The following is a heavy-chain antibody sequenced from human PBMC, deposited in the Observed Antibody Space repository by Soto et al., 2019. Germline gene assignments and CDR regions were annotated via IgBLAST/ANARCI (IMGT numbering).Heavy chain of an antibody. Sequence: GESLKISCKGSGYSFTSYWISWVRQMPGKGLEWMGRIDPSDSYTNYSPSFQGHVTISADKSISTAYLQWSSLKASDTAMYYCATQTHYYDSSGYYYVWGQGTLVTGSS. CDR3: ATQTHYYDSSGYYYV. CDR2: IDPSDSYT. CDR1: GYSFTSYW. V-gene: IGHV5-10-1*01. J-gene: IGHJ4*02. D-gene: IGHD3-22*01.